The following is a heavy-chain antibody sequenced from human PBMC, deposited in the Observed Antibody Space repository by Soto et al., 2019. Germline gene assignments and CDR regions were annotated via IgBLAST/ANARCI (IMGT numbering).Heavy chain of an antibody. Sequence: QPQLVQSGVELKKPGASVRVSCKASGYPFTKFGINWVRQAPGQGLEWMGWISGHSGGTKYGPKFRDRLTMFTDTSSKTAYMELSSVKSDDTAVYYCAKDGGHGARMHICGMDVWGQGTTVTVSS. V-gene: IGHV1-18*01. CDR1: GYPFTKFG. D-gene: IGHD1-26*01. CDR2: ISGHSGGT. CDR3: AKDGGHGARMHICGMDV. J-gene: IGHJ6*02.